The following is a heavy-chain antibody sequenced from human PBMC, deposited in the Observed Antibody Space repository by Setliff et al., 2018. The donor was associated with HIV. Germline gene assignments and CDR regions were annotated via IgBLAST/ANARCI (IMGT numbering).Heavy chain of an antibody. V-gene: IGHV4-31*02. CDR1: GGSITSGGHY. CDR3: ARGGNSRAAWFDS. Sequence: PSETLSLTCSVSGGSITSGGHYWSWIRHLPGKGLEWIGYIHYTGSNFYNPSLTDRLTLSVYTSDNQFSLKLTSVTAADTAVYYCARGGNSRAAWFDSWGQGTLVTVSS. D-gene: IGHD5-12*01. CDR2: IHYTGSN. J-gene: IGHJ5*01.